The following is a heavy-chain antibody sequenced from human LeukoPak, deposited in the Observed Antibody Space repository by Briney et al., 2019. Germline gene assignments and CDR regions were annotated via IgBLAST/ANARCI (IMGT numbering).Heavy chain of an antibody. J-gene: IGHJ5*02. Sequence: GGSLRLSCAASGFTFSDYYMSWIRQTPGKGLEWVSYISGSSSFRNYADSAKGRFTISRDNAKNTLFLQMNSLTVEDTAVYYCVRYLGVKAGDLWGQGSLVTVSS. CDR1: GFTFSDYY. CDR2: ISGSSSFR. D-gene: IGHD3-10*01. CDR3: VRYLGVKAGDL. V-gene: IGHV3-11*06.